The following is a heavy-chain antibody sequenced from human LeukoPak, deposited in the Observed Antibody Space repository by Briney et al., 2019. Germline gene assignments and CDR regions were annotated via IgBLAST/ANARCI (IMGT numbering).Heavy chain of an antibody. CDR2: IIPIFGTA. CDR3: ARATESTRPYYYYYYMDV. J-gene: IGHJ6*03. D-gene: IGHD2-2*01. Sequence: GASVKVSCKASGCTFSSYAISWVRQAPGQGLEWMGGIIPIFGTANYAQKFQGRVTITTDESTSTAYMELSSLRSEDTAVYYCARATESTRPYYYYYYMDVWGKGTTVSVSS. V-gene: IGHV1-69*05. CDR1: GCTFSSYA.